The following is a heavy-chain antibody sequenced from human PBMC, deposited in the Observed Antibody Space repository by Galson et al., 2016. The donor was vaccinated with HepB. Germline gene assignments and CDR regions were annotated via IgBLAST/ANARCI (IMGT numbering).Heavy chain of an antibody. CDR2: ISYDGDTK. D-gene: IGHD2/OR15-2a*01. V-gene: IGHV3-30*18. CDR1: GFTFSTYG. Sequence: SLRLSCAASGFTFSTYGMHWVRQATGKGLEWVAVISYDGDTKYHADSVKGRFAISRDNSKNTLFLQMNGLRADDTAVYYCAKANIIMVTLGIYLDTWGPGTLVTVSS. CDR3: AKANIIMVTLGIYLDT. J-gene: IGHJ5*02.